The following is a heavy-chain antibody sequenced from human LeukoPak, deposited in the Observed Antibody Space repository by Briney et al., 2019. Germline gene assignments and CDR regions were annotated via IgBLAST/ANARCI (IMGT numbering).Heavy chain of an antibody. J-gene: IGHJ4*02. D-gene: IGHD1-26*01. Sequence: SETLSLTCTVSGGSISSGDYYWSWIRQPPGKGLEWIGSIYYSGSTYYNPSLKSRVTISVDTSKNQFSLKLSSVTAADTAVYYCARQGVGATSSGFDYWGQGTLVTVSS. V-gene: IGHV4-39*01. CDR1: GGSISSGDYY. CDR3: ARQGVGATSSGFDY. CDR2: IYYSGST.